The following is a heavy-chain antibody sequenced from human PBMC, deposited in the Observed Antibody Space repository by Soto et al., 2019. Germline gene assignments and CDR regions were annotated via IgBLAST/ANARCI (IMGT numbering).Heavy chain of an antibody. Sequence: GGSLRRSCAVSGFPFSSYGMRRVRQAPSKGLAWVAITSYAGTKNNYVDSVKGRFTISRDNSNNTLYLQMNSLRGADTAVYFCAKEYYDYVWGNYRSSFDYWGQGALVTVSS. D-gene: IGHD3-16*02. CDR2: TSYAGTKN. CDR1: GFPFSSYG. J-gene: IGHJ4*02. CDR3: AKEYYDYVWGNYRSSFDY. V-gene: IGHV3-30*18.